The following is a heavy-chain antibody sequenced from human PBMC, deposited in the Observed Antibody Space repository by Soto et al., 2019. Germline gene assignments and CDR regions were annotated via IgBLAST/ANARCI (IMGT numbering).Heavy chain of an antibody. D-gene: IGHD2-15*01. CDR3: ARVRYCSGGSCYSGVISYYYYGMDV. J-gene: IGHJ6*02. CDR2: IIPIFGTA. Sequence: QVQLVQSGAEVKKPGSSVKVSCKASGGTFSSYAISWVRQAPGQGLEWMGGIIPIFGTANYAQKFQGRVTITADESTSTADMELSSLRSEDTAVYYCARVRYCSGGSCYSGVISYYYYGMDVWGQGTTVTVSS. CDR1: GGTFSSYA. V-gene: IGHV1-69*12.